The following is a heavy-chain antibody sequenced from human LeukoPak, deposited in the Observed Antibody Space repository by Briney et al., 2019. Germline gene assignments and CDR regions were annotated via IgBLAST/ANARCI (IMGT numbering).Heavy chain of an antibody. CDR3: ARGPNSNWSGLDF. D-gene: IGHD6-6*01. Sequence: KPGRSLRLSCVASGFFFDDYGMHWVRQVPGKGLEWVSVIYKGGDTYKADSVKGRFTVSRDNAKNTLYLQVNNLRAEDTAVYYCARGPNSNWSGLDFWGQGTLLTVSS. CDR1: GFFFDDYG. J-gene: IGHJ4*02. V-gene: IGHV3-69-1*01. CDR2: IYKGGDT.